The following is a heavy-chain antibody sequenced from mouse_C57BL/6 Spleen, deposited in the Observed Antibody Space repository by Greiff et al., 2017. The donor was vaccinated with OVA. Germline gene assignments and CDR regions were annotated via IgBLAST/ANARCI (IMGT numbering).Heavy chain of an antibody. CDR1: GFTFSDYG. J-gene: IGHJ2*01. V-gene: IGHV5-17*01. CDR2: ISSGSSTI. Sequence: EVMLVESGGGLVKPGGSLKLSCAASGFTFSDYGMHWVRQAPEKGLEWVAYISSGSSTIYYADTVQGRFTISRDNAKNTLFLQMTSRRSEDTAMYYCARDYYGSSYGYFDYWGQGTTLTVSS. D-gene: IGHD1-1*01. CDR3: ARDYYGSSYGYFDY.